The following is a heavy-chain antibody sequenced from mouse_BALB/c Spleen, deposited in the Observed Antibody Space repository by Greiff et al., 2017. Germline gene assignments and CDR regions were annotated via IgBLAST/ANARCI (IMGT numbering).Heavy chain of an antibody. CDR3: AREVIYDGYYDAMDY. CDR2: INPYNDGT. Sequence: VQLKQSGPELVKPGASVKMSCKASGYTFTSYVMHWVKQKPGQGLEWIGYINPYNDGTKYNEKFKGKATLTSDKSSSTAYMELSSLTSEDSAVYYCAREVIYDGYYDAMDYWGQGTSVTVSS. D-gene: IGHD2-3*01. J-gene: IGHJ4*01. CDR1: GYTFTSYV. V-gene: IGHV1-14*01.